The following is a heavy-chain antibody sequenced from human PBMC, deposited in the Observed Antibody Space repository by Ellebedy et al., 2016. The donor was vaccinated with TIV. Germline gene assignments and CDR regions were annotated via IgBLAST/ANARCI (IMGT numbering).Heavy chain of an antibody. J-gene: IGHJ6*02. V-gene: IGHV1-46*01. CDR2: INPSGGST. CDR1: GFTFSSYW. Sequence: GESLKISXAASGFTFSSYWMSWVRQAPGQGLEWMGIINPSGGSTSYAQKFQGRVTMTRDTSTSTVYMELSSLRSEDTAVYYCARVAAAGTASYYYGMDVWGQGTTVTVSS. CDR3: ARVAAAGTASYYYGMDV. D-gene: IGHD6-13*01.